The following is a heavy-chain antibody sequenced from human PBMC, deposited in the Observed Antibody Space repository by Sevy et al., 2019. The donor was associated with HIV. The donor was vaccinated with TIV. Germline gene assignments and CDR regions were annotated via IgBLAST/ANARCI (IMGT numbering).Heavy chain of an antibody. J-gene: IGHJ1*01. CDR1: GFTFSNYW. V-gene: IGHV3-15*01. CDR3: TTGGSLFQH. D-gene: IGHD3-16*01. Sequence: GGSLRLSCAASGFTFSNYWMHWVRQAPGKGLEWVAHVKSKTDGGTTDYAAPVRGRFTISRDDSKKTLYLQMNSLKTEDTAVYYCTTGGSLFQHWGQGTLVTVSS. CDR2: VKSKTDGGTT.